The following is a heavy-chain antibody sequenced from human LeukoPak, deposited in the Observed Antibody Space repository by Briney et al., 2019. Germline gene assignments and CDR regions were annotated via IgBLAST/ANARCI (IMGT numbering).Heavy chain of an antibody. CDR2: INPSGSAT. V-gene: IGHV1-46*01. D-gene: IGHD3-10*01. CDR3: ATDLPTGFGSTAY. Sequence: GASVKVSCKASGNTFTNNFMHWVRQAPGQGLEWMGLINPSGSATTYPQKLQGRVTMTRDTSTNTVYMELSSLRSEDTAVYYCATDLPTGFGSTAYWGQGTLVTVFS. CDR1: GNTFTNNF. J-gene: IGHJ4*02.